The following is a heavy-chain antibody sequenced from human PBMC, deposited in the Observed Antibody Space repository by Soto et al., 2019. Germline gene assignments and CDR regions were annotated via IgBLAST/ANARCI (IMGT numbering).Heavy chain of an antibody. CDR3: AREFRDIVVVPAAKYYYYYGMDV. J-gene: IGHJ6*02. V-gene: IGHV3-33*01. D-gene: IGHD2-2*01. Sequence: GGSLRLSCAASGFTFSSYGMHWVRQAPGKGLEWVAVIWYDGSNKYYADSVKGRFTISRDNSKNTLYLQMNSLRAEDTAVYYCAREFRDIVVVPAAKYYYYYGMDVWGQGTTVTVSS. CDR1: GFTFSSYG. CDR2: IWYDGSNK.